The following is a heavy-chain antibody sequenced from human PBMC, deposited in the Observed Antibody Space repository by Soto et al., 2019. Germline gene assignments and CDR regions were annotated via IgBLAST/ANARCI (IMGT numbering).Heavy chain of an antibody. J-gene: IGHJ4*02. CDR1: GGTFSSYP. D-gene: IGHD1-7*01. CDR2: IIPILDIT. Sequence: QVQLVQSGAEVKKPGSSVKVSCKASGGTFSSYPMSWVRQAPGQGLEWMGRIIPILDITDYAQRFQGRVTITADKSTSTAYMELSSLSSDDTAMYYCARPTSTGTTSGYYFDYWGQGTLVTVSS. V-gene: IGHV1-69*02. CDR3: ARPTSTGTTSGYYFDY.